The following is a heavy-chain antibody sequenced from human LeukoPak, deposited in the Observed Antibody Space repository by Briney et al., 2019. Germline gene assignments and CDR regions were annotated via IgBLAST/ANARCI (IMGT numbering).Heavy chain of an antibody. D-gene: IGHD3-22*01. V-gene: IGHV3-23*01. CDR2: ISGSGGST. Sequence: PGGSLRLSCAASGFTFSSYAMSWVRQAPGKGLEWVSAISGSGGSTYYADSVKGRFTISRDNSKNTLYLQMNSLRAEDTAVYYCAKIITLRSGLTQSAEYFQHWGQGTLVTVSS. J-gene: IGHJ1*01. CDR3: AKIITLRSGLTQSAEYFQH. CDR1: GFTFSSYA.